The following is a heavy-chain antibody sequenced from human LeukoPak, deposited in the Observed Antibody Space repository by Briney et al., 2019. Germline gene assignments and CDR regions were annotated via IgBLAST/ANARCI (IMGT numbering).Heavy chain of an antibody. CDR3: ARDMYSSGRVPFDY. V-gene: IGHV3-21*01. D-gene: IGHD6-19*01. CDR2: ISSSSSYI. Sequence: GGSLRLSCAASGFTFSSYSMNWVRQAPGKGLEWVSSISSSSSYIYYADSVKGRFTISRDNAKNSLYLQMNSLRAEDTAVYYCARDMYSSGRVPFDYWGQGTLVTVSS. J-gene: IGHJ4*02. CDR1: GFTFSSYS.